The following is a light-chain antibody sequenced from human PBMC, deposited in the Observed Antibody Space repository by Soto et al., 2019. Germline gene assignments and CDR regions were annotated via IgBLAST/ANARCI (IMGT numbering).Light chain of an antibody. Sequence: EIVLTQSPGTLSLSPGERATLSCRASQSVSSNYLAWYQQKPGQAPRVLIYVASSRATGIPARFSGSGSGTDFTLTISRLEPEDFAVYSCQQYGSSPIPFGQGTRLEI. CDR2: VAS. J-gene: IGKJ5*01. CDR1: QSVSSNY. V-gene: IGKV3-20*01. CDR3: QQYGSSPIP.